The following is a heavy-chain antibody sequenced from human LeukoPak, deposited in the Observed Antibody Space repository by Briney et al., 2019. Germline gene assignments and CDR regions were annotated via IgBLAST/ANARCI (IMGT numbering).Heavy chain of an antibody. D-gene: IGHD4-11*01. CDR2: VDHTGST. J-gene: IGHJ6*03. CDR1: GGSISSYY. Sequence: SETLSLTCTVSGGSISSYYWSWIRQPPGKGLEWIGYVDHTGSTNYNPSLNSRVTISRDTSKNHFSLQLSSVTAADTAVYFCARGRVSSSTWHSTYYYYFYMDVWGKGTTVTVSS. V-gene: IGHV4-59*01. CDR3: ARGRVSSSTWHSTYYYYFYMDV.